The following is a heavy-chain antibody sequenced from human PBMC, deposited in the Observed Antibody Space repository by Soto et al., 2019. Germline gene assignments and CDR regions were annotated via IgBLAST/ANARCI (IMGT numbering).Heavy chain of an antibody. D-gene: IGHD3-22*01. CDR2: IYWNDDK. J-gene: IGHJ4*02. Sequence: PTLVNPTQTLTLTFTFSGFSLSTSGVGLGWSRQPPGKALEWLALIYWNDDKRYSPSLKSRLTITKDTSKNQVVLTMTNMDPVDTATYYCAHSLFYYDSSGYYYSDYWGQGTLVTVSS. V-gene: IGHV2-5*01. CDR3: AHSLFYYDSSGYYYSDY. CDR1: GFSLSTSGVG.